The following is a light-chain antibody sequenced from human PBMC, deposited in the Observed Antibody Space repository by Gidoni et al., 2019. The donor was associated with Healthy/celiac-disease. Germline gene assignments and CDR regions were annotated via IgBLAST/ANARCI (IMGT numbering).Light chain of an antibody. Sequence: DIQMTQSPSSLSASVGDRVTITCQASQDISNYLNWYQQKPGKAPKLLIYDASNLETGVPSRFSGSGSGTDFTFTISSLQPEDIATYYCQQYDNLALXFXGGTKVEIK. CDR2: DAS. CDR1: QDISNY. CDR3: QQYDNLALX. J-gene: IGKJ4*01. V-gene: IGKV1-33*01.